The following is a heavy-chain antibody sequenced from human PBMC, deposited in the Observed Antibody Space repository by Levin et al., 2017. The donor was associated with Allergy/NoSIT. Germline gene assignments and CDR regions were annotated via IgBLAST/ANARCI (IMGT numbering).Heavy chain of an antibody. D-gene: IGHD1-20*01. Sequence: GGSLRLSCAASGFTFGHYAMTWVRQAPGKGLERVSVISDSGDTTFYADSVQGRFTISRDNSQNTLYLQMSGLRAEDTALYYCARDRFPYNWNDILFDYWGQGTLVTVSS. CDR3: ARDRFPYNWNDILFDY. J-gene: IGHJ4*02. CDR2: ISDSGDTT. V-gene: IGHV3-23*01. CDR1: GFTFGHYA.